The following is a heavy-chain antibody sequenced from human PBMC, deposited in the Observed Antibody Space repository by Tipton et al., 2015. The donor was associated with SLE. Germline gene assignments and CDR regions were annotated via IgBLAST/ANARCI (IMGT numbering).Heavy chain of an antibody. CDR2: VYK. Sequence: GLVKPSETLSLTCYVTGVSISNYYWTWIRQSPGKGLEWIGNVYKNYNPSLESRVTISVDTSRNLFSLRLRSVTAADTAVYYCARLAHYNSNWYLGVWGQGSLVTVSS. J-gene: IGHJ4*02. CDR3: ARLAHYNSNWYLGV. D-gene: IGHD3-22*01. V-gene: IGHV4-59*08. CDR1: GVSISNYY.